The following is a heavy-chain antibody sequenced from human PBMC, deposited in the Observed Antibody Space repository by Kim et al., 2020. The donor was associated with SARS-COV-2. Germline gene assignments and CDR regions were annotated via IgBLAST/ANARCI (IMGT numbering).Heavy chain of an antibody. Sequence: GGSLRLSCATSGFTFSAYDMNWVRQAPGKGLEWLSFITKSSTTIYYADSVEGRFTISRDNAKNSLFLQMNSLRDEDTALYYCVRDRMGGAFDMWGPG. D-gene: IGHD3-16*01. CDR3: VRDRMGGAFDM. V-gene: IGHV3-48*02. CDR2: ITKSSTTI. J-gene: IGHJ3*02. CDR1: GFTFSAYD.